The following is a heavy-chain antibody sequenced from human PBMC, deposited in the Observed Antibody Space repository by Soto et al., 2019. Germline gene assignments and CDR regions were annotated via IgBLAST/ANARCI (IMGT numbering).Heavy chain of an antibody. Sequence: QPGGSLRLSCAASGFTFSSYAMSWVRQAPGKGLEWVSAISGSGGSTYYADSVKGRFTISRDNSKNTLYLQMNSLRAEDTAVYYCAKSGIIVVVPAAIPYYFDYWGQGTLVTVSS. J-gene: IGHJ4*02. CDR1: GFTFSSYA. CDR3: AKSGIIVVVPAAIPYYFDY. D-gene: IGHD2-2*01. CDR2: ISGSGGST. V-gene: IGHV3-23*01.